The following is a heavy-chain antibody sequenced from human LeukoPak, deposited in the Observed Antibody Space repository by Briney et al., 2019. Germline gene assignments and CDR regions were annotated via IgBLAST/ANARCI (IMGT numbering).Heavy chain of an antibody. CDR1: GFTFSRSW. CDR3: ATLAFDS. J-gene: IGHJ4*02. Sequence: PGGSLRLSCTASGFTFSRSWMHWVRQAPGKGVEWVADIKEDGRDKYYGDSVKRPFTISRDNAKNSVYLQMNSLSPEDTAIYFCATLAFDSWGRGTLVTVSS. V-gene: IGHV3-7*01. CDR2: IKEDGRDK. D-gene: IGHD3-3*02.